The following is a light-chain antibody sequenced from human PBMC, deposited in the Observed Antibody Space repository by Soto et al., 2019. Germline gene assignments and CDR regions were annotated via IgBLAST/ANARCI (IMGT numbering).Light chain of an antibody. J-gene: IGKJ1*01. Sequence: DIQMTQSPSTLSGSVGARVTITCRASQTISSWLAWYQQKPGKAPKLLIYKASTLKSGVTSRFSGSGSGTEFTLTISSLQPDDFATYYCQHYNSYSEAFVQGTKVDIK. V-gene: IGKV1-5*03. CDR3: QHYNSYSEA. CDR2: KAS. CDR1: QTISSW.